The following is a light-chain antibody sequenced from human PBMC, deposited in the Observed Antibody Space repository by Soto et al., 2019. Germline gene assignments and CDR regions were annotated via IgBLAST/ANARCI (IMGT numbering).Light chain of an antibody. Sequence: QSALTQPASVSGSPGQSITISCTGITSDASAYNYVSWYHQHPGKAPKLLIYEVSDRPSGVSNRFSGSKSDDSASLIIFGLQPEDEADYYCSSYTTTGTQFGGGTKGPS. CDR1: TSDASAYNY. CDR3: SSYTTTGTQ. J-gene: IGLJ2*01. V-gene: IGLV2-14*01. CDR2: EVS.